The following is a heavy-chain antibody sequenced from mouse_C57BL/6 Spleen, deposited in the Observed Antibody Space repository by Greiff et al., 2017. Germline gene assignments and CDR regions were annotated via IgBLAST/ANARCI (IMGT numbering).Heavy chain of an antibody. CDR1: GYTFTSYW. Sequence: QVQLQQPGAELVKPGASVKMSCKASGYTFTSYWITWVKQRPGQGLEWIGDIYPGSGSTNYNEKFKSKAALTVDTSSSTAYMQLSSLTSEDSAVYYCARWGYDYPWDYWGQGTSVTVSS. CDR2: IYPGSGST. V-gene: IGHV1-55*01. CDR3: ARWGYDYPWDY. J-gene: IGHJ4*01. D-gene: IGHD2-4*01.